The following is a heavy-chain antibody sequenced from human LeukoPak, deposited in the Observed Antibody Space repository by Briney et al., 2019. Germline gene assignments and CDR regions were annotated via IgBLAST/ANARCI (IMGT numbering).Heavy chain of an antibody. CDR1: GFTFSSYS. CDR3: ARDWGSSAVFGFDP. CDR2: ISTTSGNI. V-gene: IGHV3-21*01. Sequence: GGSLRLSCAASGFTFSSYSMNWVRQAPGKGLEWVAAISTTSGNIYYADSVKGRFTISRDNAKNSLYLQMNSLRAEDTAVYYCARDWGSSAVFGFDPWGQGTLVTVSS. J-gene: IGHJ5*02. D-gene: IGHD6-6*01.